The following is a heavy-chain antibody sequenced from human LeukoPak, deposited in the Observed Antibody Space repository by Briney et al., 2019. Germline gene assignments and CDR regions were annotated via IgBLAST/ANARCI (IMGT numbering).Heavy chain of an antibody. D-gene: IGHD2-2*01. CDR3: ASGTTDIVVVPATLRNYYFDY. CDR1: GGTFSSYE. Sequence: GASVKVSCKASGGTFSSYEISWVRQAPGQGLEWMGGIIPMFGTAKYAQKFQGRVTITADKSTSTAYMELSSLRPEDTAVYYCASGTTDIVVVPATLRNYYFDYWGQGTLVTVSS. V-gene: IGHV1-69*06. J-gene: IGHJ4*02. CDR2: IIPMFGTA.